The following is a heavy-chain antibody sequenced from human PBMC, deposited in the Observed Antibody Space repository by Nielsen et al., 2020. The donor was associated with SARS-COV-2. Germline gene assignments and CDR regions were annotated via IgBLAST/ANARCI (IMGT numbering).Heavy chain of an antibody. J-gene: IGHJ4*02. Sequence: GGSLRLSCAASGFPFSSYEMNWVRQAPGKALEWLSYIGGNGRNIFYADSVKGRFTISRDNAENSLSLQMNSLRAEDTALYHCATGLGDFWSGYPIDYWGQGTLVTVSS. CDR2: IGGNGRNI. V-gene: IGHV3-48*03. CDR3: ATGLGDFWSGYPIDY. CDR1: GFPFSSYE. D-gene: IGHD3-3*01.